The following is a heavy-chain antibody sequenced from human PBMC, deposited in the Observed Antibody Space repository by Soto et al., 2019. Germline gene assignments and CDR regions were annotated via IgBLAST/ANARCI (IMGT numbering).Heavy chain of an antibody. D-gene: IGHD6-19*01. J-gene: IGHJ4*02. CDR3: AHRLYSSAWPWDSGVFDY. V-gene: IGHV2-5*02. Sequence: QITLKESGPTLVKPTQTLTLTCTFSGFSLSTGGVGVGWIRQPPGKALEWLAPIYWDDDKRYSPSLKSRLTITKDTSKNQLVLTMTNMDPVDTATYYCAHRLYSSAWPWDSGVFDYWGQGTLVTVSS. CDR2: IYWDDDK. CDR1: GFSLSTGGVG.